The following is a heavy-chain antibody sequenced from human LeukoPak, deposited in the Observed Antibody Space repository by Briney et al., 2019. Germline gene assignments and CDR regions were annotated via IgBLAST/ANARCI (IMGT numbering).Heavy chain of an antibody. CDR1: GFSFDDYV. J-gene: IGHJ4*02. CDR3: AKDLSSGWRFLLFDY. CDR2: INWNSGDI. Sequence: QTGGSLRLSCAASGFSFDDYVMPWVRQAPGKGLEWVSGINWNSGDIRYADSVKGRFTISRDNAKNSLYLQMNSLRPEDTALYYCAKDLSSGWRFLLFDYWGQGTLVTVSS. V-gene: IGHV3-9*01. D-gene: IGHD6-19*01.